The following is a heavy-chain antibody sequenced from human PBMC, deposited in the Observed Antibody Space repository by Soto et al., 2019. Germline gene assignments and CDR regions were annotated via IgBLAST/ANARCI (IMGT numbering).Heavy chain of an antibody. D-gene: IGHD4-17*01. CDR1: GGTFSSYA. V-gene: IGHV1-69*05. J-gene: IGHJ5*02. CDR2: IIPIFGTA. Sequence: PVKVSCKASGGTFSSYAISWVQQAPGQGLEWMGGIIPIFGTADYAQKFQGRVTITRDTSASTAYMELSSLRSEDTAVYYCARDRYTTTTVWFDPWGQGTLVTVSS. CDR3: ARDRYTTTTVWFDP.